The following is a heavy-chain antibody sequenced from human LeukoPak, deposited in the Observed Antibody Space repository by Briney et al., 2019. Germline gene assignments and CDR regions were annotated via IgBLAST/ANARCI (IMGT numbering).Heavy chain of an antibody. CDR2: ISGSSDAR. CDR1: GFTFSSHP. CDR3: ARVVGGLSGADY. Sequence: GGSLRPSCAASGFTFSSHPMIWVRQAPGKGLECVSYISGSSDARHYADSVMGRFTISRDNAENSLYLQMNSLRVEDTAVYYCARVVGGLSGADYWGQGTLVTVSS. V-gene: IGHV3-48*01. D-gene: IGHD1-26*01. J-gene: IGHJ4*02.